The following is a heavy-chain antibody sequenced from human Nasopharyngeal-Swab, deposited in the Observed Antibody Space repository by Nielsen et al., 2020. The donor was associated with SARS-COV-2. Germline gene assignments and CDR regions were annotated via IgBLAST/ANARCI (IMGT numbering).Heavy chain of an antibody. J-gene: IGHJ2*01. CDR1: GVIFSKYW. D-gene: IGHD2-2*01. V-gene: IGHV3-74*01. CDR3: VKHQGSSSDQ. CDR2: VNQDGSRT. Sequence: GESLKISCVTSGVIFSKYWMHWVRQAPGKGLVWVSRVNQDGSRTDYADSVRGRFTISRDNAKNTLYLQMNSLRVEDTALYYCVKHQGSSSDQWGRGILVTVSS.